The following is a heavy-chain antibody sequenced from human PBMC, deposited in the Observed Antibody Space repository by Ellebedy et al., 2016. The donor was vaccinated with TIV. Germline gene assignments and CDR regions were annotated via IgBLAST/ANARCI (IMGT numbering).Heavy chain of an antibody. CDR1: GFTFSDYY. CDR2: ISSSGSAI. Sequence: GESLKISXAASGFTFSDYYMSWIRQAPGKGLEWVSHISSSGSAIYYADSVKGRFTISRDNSKNTVYLQMNSLRAEDTAIYYCAKYSGYSSGWLDYWGQGTLVTVSS. J-gene: IGHJ4*02. V-gene: IGHV3-11*01. CDR3: AKYSGYSSGWLDY. D-gene: IGHD6-19*01.